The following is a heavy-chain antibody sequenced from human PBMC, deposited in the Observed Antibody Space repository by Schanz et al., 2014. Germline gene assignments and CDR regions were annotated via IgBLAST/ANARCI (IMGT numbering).Heavy chain of an antibody. Sequence: EVQLVESGGGLLQPGGSLRLSCAASGFTFGTFWMSWVRQAPGKGLEWVSAISGSGDNTFYADSMRGRFTISRDNAKNSLYLQMNSLRAEDTAVYYCARDGAGRAPDAFDIWGQGTMVTVSS. CDR1: GFTFGTFW. J-gene: IGHJ3*02. CDR3: ARDGAGRAPDAFDI. V-gene: IGHV3-23*04. D-gene: IGHD1-26*01. CDR2: ISGSGDNT.